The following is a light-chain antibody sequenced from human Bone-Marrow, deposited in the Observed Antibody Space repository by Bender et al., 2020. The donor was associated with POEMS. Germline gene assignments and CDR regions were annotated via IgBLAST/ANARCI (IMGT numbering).Light chain of an antibody. J-gene: IGLJ1*01. CDR1: SRDVGGYNY. Sequence: QSALTQPASVTGSPGQSITISCTGTSRDVGGYNYVSWYQQYPGEAPKLMIYDVSNRPSGVPNRFSGSKSGNTASLTVSGLQTDDEADYYCSSYAGRNTYVFGSGTKVTVL. CDR2: DVS. CDR3: SSYAGRNTYV. V-gene: IGLV2-14*03.